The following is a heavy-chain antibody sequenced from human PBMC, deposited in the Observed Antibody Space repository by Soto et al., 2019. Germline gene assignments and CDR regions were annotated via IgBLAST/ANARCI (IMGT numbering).Heavy chain of an antibody. CDR2: IVPIYRTA. J-gene: IGHJ4*02. V-gene: IGHV1-69*06. Sequence: QVQLVQSGAEVKKPGSSVKVSCKASGGTFSSYRINWVRQAPGQGLEWVGGIVPIYRTADYAQTMKGRLTVTTDTSTTTVHMELRSLTPADTAVYYCTREAGWQRMVPYDWGQGTLVTVS. CDR1: GGTFSSYR. D-gene: IGHD6-25*01. CDR3: TREAGWQRMVPYD.